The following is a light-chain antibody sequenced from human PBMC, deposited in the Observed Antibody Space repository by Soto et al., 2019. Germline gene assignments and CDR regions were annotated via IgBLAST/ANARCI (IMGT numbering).Light chain of an antibody. J-gene: IGKJ5*01. V-gene: IGKV3-15*01. CDR1: QTVSRN. Sequence: EVVMTQSPATLSVPPGERATLSCRASQTVSRNLAWYQQRPGQAPRLLIYDISNRATGVPARFSGSGSETEFTLTIRSLQSEDFAVYFCQQYNNWPSFDQGTRLEIK. CDR3: QQYNNWPS. CDR2: DIS.